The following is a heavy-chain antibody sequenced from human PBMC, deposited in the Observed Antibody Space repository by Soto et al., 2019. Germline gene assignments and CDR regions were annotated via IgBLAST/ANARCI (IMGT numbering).Heavy chain of an antibody. Sequence: SETLSLTCAVYGGSFSGYYWSWIRQPPGKGLEWIGEINDSGSTYYNPSLKSRVTISVDTSKNQFSLKLSSVTAADTAVYYCARGGGDGYNHDAFDIWGQGTMVTVSS. J-gene: IGHJ3*02. V-gene: IGHV4-34*01. CDR3: ARGGGDGYNHDAFDI. CDR2: INDSGST. D-gene: IGHD3-16*01. CDR1: GGSFSGYY.